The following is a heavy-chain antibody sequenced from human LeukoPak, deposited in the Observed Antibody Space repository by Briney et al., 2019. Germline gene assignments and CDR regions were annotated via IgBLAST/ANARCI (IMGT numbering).Heavy chain of an antibody. V-gene: IGHV4-59*08. Sequence: PSETLSLTCTVSGGSISSYYWSWLRQPPGKGLEWIAYIHYSGSTNYNPSLKSRVTISLHTSKNQFSLKLDSVTAADTAVYYCARFLDYWGQGILVTVSS. CDR2: IHYSGST. CDR3: ARFLDY. CDR1: GGSISSYY. J-gene: IGHJ4*02.